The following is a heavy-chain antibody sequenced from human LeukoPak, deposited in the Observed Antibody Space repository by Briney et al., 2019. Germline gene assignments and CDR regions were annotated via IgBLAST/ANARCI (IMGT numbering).Heavy chain of an antibody. Sequence: ASVKVSCKASGYPFTSYAMHWVRQAPGQRLEWMGWINAGNGNTKYSQKFQGRVTITRDTSASTAYMELSSLRSEDTAVYYCARFPGRGVAAAVAHWGQGTLVTVSS. CDR3: ARFPGRGVAAAVAH. D-gene: IGHD6-13*01. J-gene: IGHJ4*02. CDR1: GYPFTSYA. V-gene: IGHV1-3*01. CDR2: INAGNGNT.